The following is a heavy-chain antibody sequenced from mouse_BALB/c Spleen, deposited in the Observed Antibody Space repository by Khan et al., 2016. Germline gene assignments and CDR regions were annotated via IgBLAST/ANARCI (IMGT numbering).Heavy chain of an antibody. D-gene: IGHD1-1*01. CDR2: ISSGGST. J-gene: IGHJ1*01. Sequence: EVELVESGGGLVKPGGSLKLSCAASGFTFSSYAMSWVRQTPEKRLEWVASISSGGSTYYPDSVKGRFTISRDNARNILYLQMSSLRSEDTAMYYGARVRYYGSSYYWYFDVWGAGTTVTVSS. CDR1: GFTFSSYA. V-gene: IGHV5-6-5*01. CDR3: ARVRYYGSSYYWYFDV.